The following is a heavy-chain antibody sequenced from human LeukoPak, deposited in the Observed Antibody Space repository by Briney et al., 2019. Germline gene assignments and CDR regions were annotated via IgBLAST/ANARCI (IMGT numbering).Heavy chain of an antibody. D-gene: IGHD1-7*01. V-gene: IGHV3-21*01. CDR2: ISSSSSYI. CDR3: ARDPRTGTGYFDY. CDR1: GFTFSSYS. Sequence: GGSLRLSCAASGFTFSSYSMNWVRQAPGKGLEWASSISSSSSYIYYADSVKGRFTISRDNAKNLLYLQMNSLRAEDTAVYYCARDPRTGTGYFDYWGQGTLVTVSS. J-gene: IGHJ4*02.